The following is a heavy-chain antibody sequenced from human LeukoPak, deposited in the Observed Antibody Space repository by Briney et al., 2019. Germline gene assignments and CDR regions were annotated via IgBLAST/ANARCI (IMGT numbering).Heavy chain of an antibody. J-gene: IGHJ4*02. D-gene: IGHD6-13*01. V-gene: IGHV1-2*02. CDR1: GYTFTGYY. CDR2: INPKSGGT. Sequence: ASVKVSCKASGYTFTGYYMHWVRQAPGQGLEWMGWINPKSGGTNYAQKFQGRVTMTRDTSISTAYMELSRLRSDDTAVYYCARESECKVSSPNRIAAAGTCGYLASDYWGQGTLVTVSS. CDR3: ARESECKVSSPNRIAAAGTCGYLASDY.